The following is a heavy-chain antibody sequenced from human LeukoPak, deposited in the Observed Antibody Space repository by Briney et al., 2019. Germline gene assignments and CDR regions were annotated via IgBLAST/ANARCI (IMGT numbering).Heavy chain of an antibody. J-gene: IGHJ4*02. V-gene: IGHV3-23*01. CDR3: AKDHYYDSSGYYYFDY. D-gene: IGHD3-22*01. CDR2: ISGSGGST. Sequence: GGSLRLSCAASGFTFSSYAMSWVRQAPGKGLEWVSAISGSGGSTYYADSVKGRFTISRDNSKNTLYLQMNSLRAEDTAVYYCAKDHYYDSSGYYYFDYWGQGTLVIVSS. CDR1: GFTFSSYA.